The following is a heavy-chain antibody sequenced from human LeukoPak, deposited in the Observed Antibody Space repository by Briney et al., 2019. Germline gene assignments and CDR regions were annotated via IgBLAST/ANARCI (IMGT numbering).Heavy chain of an antibody. J-gene: IGHJ6*03. D-gene: IGHD6-13*01. CDR3: ARGPTRRVYYYYYYYMDV. V-gene: IGHV4-34*01. CDR2: INHSGGT. Sequence: KPSETLSLTCAVYGGSFSGYYWGWIRQPPGKGLEWIGEINHSGGTNYNPSLKSRVAMSVDTSKNQFSLKLSSVTAADTAVHYCARGPTRRVYYYYYYYMDVWGKGTTVTVSS. CDR1: GGSFSGYY.